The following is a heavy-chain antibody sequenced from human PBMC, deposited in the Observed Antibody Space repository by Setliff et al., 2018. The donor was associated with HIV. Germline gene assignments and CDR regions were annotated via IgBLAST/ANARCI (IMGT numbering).Heavy chain of an antibody. CDR1: GYSFTVYY. D-gene: IGHD3-9*01. J-gene: IGHJ4*02. V-gene: IGHV1-2*02. CDR3: ARGAEDLAINPPSFDYYLDY. CDR2: INPNSGGT. Sequence: ASVKVSCKASGYSFTVYYMHWVRQAPGQGLEWMGWINPNSGGTNYARKFQGRVTMTRDTSISTAYMEMSRLRSDDTALYFCARGAEDLAINPPSFDYYLDYWGQGTPVTVSS.